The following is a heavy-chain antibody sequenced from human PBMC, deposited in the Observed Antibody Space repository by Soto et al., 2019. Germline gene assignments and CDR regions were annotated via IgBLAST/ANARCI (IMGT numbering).Heavy chain of an antibody. Sequence: SETLSLTCTLVLCSVASYDWGWIRKPPGNGMECIAYIYYSGSTNYNPSLKSRVTVSVDMSKNQFSLTLTYVTAADTAVYYCARGTDYTQIASYHYGLDVWGQGTTVT. CDR2: IYYSGST. J-gene: IGHJ6*02. CDR1: LCSVASYD. V-gene: IGHV4-59*02. D-gene: IGHD4-4*01. CDR3: ARGTDYTQIASYHYGLDV.